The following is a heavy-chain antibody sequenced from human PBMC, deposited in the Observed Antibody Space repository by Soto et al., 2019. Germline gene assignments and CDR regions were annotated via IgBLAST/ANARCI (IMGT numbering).Heavy chain of an antibody. J-gene: IGHJ3*02. CDR2: IVVGSGNT. Sequence: SVKVSCKASGFTFTSSAMQWVRQARGQRLEWIGWIVVGSGNTNYAQKFQERVTITRDMSTSTAYMELSSLRSEDTAVYYCAAGTVDIVPTAGAFDSWGQGTRVTVSS. CDR1: GFTFTSSA. CDR3: AAGTVDIVPTAGAFDS. D-gene: IGHD5-12*01. V-gene: IGHV1-58*02.